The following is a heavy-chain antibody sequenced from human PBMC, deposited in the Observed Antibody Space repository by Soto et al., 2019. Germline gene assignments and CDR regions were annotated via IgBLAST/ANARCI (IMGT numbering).Heavy chain of an antibody. Sequence: QLQLVQSGAEVKKPGSSVKVSCTASGGTFTSYGISWVRQAPGQGPEWVGGIVPMYGTANYAQKFLGRVTITADKSPSATYLEFSSLRSEDTAVYYCAKGLGFFEHWGQGTLVTVSS. V-gene: IGHV1-69*06. CDR1: GGTFTSYG. CDR3: AKGLGFFEH. J-gene: IGHJ4*02. CDR2: IVPMYGTA. D-gene: IGHD3-10*01.